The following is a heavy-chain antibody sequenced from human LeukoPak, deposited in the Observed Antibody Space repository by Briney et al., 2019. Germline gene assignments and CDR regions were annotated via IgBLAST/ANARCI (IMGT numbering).Heavy chain of an antibody. CDR2: IIPIFGTA. CDR3: ARAPSPVVPAARGGTAFDI. J-gene: IGHJ3*02. V-gene: IGHV1-69*05. D-gene: IGHD2-2*01. CDR1: GGTFSSYA. Sequence: ASVKVSCKASGGTFSSYAISWVRQAPGQGLEWMGGIIPIFGTANYAQKFQGRVTITTDESTSTAYMELSSLRSEDTAVYYCARAPSPVVPAARGGTAFDIWGQGTMVTVSS.